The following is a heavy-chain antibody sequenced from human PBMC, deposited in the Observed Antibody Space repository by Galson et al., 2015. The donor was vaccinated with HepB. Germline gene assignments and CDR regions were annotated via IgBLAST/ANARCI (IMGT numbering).Heavy chain of an antibody. J-gene: IGHJ4*02. D-gene: IGHD1-26*01. CDR3: AKDREWELAFDY. CDR2: IRYDGSNK. V-gene: IGHV3-30*02. Sequence: SLRLSCAASGFTFSSYGMHWVRQAPGKGLEWVAFIRYDGSNKYYADSVKGRFTISRDNSKNTLYLQMNCLRAEDTAVYYCAKDREWELAFDYWGQGTLVTVSS. CDR1: GFTFSSYG.